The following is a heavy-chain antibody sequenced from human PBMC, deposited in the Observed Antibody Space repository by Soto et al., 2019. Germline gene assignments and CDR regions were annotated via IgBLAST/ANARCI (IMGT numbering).Heavy chain of an antibody. V-gene: IGHV3-15*01. CDR2: IKSKTDGGTT. J-gene: IGHJ4*02. D-gene: IGHD3-22*01. CDR1: GFTFSNAW. CDR3: TSHSPDGMIRK. Sequence: GGSLRLSCAASGFTFSNAWMSWVRQAPGKGLEWVGRIKSKTDGGTTDYAAPVKGRFTISRDDSKNTLYLQMNSLKTEDTAVYYCTSHSPDGMIRKWGQGTQVTVSS.